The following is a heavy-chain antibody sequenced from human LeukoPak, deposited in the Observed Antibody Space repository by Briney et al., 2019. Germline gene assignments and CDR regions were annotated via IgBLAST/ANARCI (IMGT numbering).Heavy chain of an antibody. J-gene: IGHJ4*02. Sequence: PGGSLRLSCAGAGFIFSDYYMSWIRKAPGKGLEWVSYISSSGGTIYYADSVKGRFAISRDNAKKSLYLQMNSLRAEDTAVYYCAGPMGPAAIFGFDYWGQGTLVTVSS. CDR2: ISSSGGTI. CDR3: AGPMGPAAIFGFDY. V-gene: IGHV3-11*04. CDR1: GFIFSDYY. D-gene: IGHD2-2*01.